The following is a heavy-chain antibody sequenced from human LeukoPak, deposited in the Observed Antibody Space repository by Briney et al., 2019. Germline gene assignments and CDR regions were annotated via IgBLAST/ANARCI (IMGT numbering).Heavy chain of an antibody. CDR3: ARDLTCSSTSCYWGEGVFDY. J-gene: IGHJ4*02. CDR1: GGTFSSYA. CDR2: IIPILGIA. D-gene: IGHD2-2*01. V-gene: IGHV1-69*04. Sequence: SVKVSCKASGGTFSSYAISWVRQAPGQGLEWMGRIIPILGIANYAQKFQGRVTMTTDTSTSTAYMELRSLRSDDTAVYYCARDLTCSSTSCYWGEGVFDYWGQGTLVTVSS.